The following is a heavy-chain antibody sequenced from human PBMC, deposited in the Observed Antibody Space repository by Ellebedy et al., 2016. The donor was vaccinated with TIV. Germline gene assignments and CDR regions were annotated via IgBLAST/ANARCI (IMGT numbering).Heavy chain of an antibody. V-gene: IGHV3-33*08. CDR3: ARDAQLMAAMVPYYYYGMDV. D-gene: IGHD2-2*01. CDR2: IWYDGSNK. Sequence: GESLKISCAASGFTFSSYGMHWVRQAPGKGLEWVAVIWYDGSNKYYADSVKGRFTISRDNSKNTLYLQMNSLRVEDTAVYYCARDAQLMAAMVPYYYYGMDVWGQGTTVTVSS. J-gene: IGHJ6*02. CDR1: GFTFSSYG.